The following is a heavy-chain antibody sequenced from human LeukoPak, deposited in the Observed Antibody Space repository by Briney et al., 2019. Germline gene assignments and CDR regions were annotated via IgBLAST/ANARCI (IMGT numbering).Heavy chain of an antibody. CDR1: GGSISSSSYY. CDR2: IYTSGST. CDR3: ARVGSSSWYVTGWFDP. V-gene: IGHV4-39*07. J-gene: IGHJ5*02. Sequence: PSETLSLTCTVSGGSISSSSYYWGWIRQPPGKGLEWIGRIYTSGSTNYNPSLKSRITMSVDTTKNQFSLKLSSVTAADTAVYYCARVGSSSWYVTGWFDPWGQGTLVTVSS. D-gene: IGHD6-13*01.